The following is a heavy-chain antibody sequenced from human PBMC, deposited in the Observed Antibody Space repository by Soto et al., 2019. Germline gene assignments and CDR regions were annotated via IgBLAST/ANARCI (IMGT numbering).Heavy chain of an antibody. Sequence: GGSLRLSCAASGFTFSSYAMSWVRQAPGKGLEWVPAISGSGGSTYYAASVKGRFTISRDNSKNTLYLQMNSLRAEVTAVYYRAPRHCFDPWGQGTLVTVST. CDR3: APRHCFDP. V-gene: IGHV3-23*01. CDR1: GFTFSSYA. J-gene: IGHJ5*02. CDR2: ISGSGGST.